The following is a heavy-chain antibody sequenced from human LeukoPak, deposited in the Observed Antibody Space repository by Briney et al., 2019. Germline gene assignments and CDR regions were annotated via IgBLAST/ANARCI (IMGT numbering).Heavy chain of an antibody. V-gene: IGHV4-34*01. CDR3: ARVPPHYGGNYRFDY. CDR2: INHSGST. J-gene: IGHJ4*02. Sequence: SETLSLTCAVYGGSFSGYYWSWIRQPPGKGLEWIGEINHSGSTNYNPSLKSRVTISVDTSKNQFSLKLSSVTAADTAVYYCARVPPHYGGNYRFDYWGQGTLVTVSS. D-gene: IGHD4-23*01. CDR1: GGSFSGYY.